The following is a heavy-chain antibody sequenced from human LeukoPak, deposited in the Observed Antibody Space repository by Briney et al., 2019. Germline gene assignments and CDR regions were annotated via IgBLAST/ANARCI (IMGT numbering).Heavy chain of an antibody. CDR1: GGTFSSYA. J-gene: IGHJ3*02. Sequence: SVKVSCKASGGTFSSYAISWVRQAPGQRLEWMGGITPIFGTANYAQKFQGRVTITTDESTSTAYMELSSLRSEDTAVYYCAGSNGEYYYDSSGRPNAFDIWGQGTMVTVSS. V-gene: IGHV1-69*05. CDR3: AGSNGEYYYDSSGRPNAFDI. CDR2: ITPIFGTA. D-gene: IGHD3-22*01.